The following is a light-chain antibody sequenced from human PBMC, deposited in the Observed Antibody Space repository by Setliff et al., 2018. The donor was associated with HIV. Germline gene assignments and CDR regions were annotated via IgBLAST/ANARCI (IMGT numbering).Light chain of an antibody. V-gene: IGLV2-23*01. J-gene: IGLJ1*01. CDR1: SGDVGRYNL. Sequence: QSALTQPASVSGSPGQSITISCTGTSGDVGRYNLVSWYQQQPGKAPKLMIYQATKRPSGVSNRFSGSKSGNTASLTISGLQAEDEADYYCCSNTGSNTYVFGTGTRSPS. CDR2: QAT. CDR3: CSNTGSNTYV.